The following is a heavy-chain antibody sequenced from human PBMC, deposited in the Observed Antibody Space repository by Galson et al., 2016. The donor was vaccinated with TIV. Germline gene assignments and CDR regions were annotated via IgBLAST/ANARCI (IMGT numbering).Heavy chain of an antibody. CDR3: AKVPSSGFSYYYGWDV. D-gene: IGHD3-10*01. Sequence: LRLSCAASGFTFSSHAMTWVRQAPGKGLEWVSAISGSGATTHYADSVKGRFTISRDNSKNTLYVQMNSLRAEDTAVYYCAKVPSSGFSYYYGWDVWGQGTTVTVS. J-gene: IGHJ6*02. CDR1: GFTFSSHA. V-gene: IGHV3-23*01. CDR2: ISGSGATT.